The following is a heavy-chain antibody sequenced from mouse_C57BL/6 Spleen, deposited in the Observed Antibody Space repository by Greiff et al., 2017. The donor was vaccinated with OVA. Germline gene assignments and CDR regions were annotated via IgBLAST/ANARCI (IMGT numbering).Heavy chain of an antibody. V-gene: IGHV7-3*01. CDR2: IRNKANGYTT. CDR3: ARWTAQYYFDY. CDR1: GFTFTDYY. Sequence: EVKLMESGGGLVQPGGSLSLSCAASGFTFTDYYMSWVRQPPGKALEWLGFIRNKANGYTTEYSASVKGRFTISRDNSQSILYLQMNALRAEDSATYYCARWTAQYYFDYWGQGTTLTVSS. J-gene: IGHJ2*01. D-gene: IGHD3-2*02.